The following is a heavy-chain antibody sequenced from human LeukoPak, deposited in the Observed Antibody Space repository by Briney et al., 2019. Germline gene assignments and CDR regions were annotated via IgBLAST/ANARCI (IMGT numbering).Heavy chain of an antibody. Sequence: MTSETLSLTCTVSGGSISSYYWSWIRQPPGKGLEWIGYIYYSGSTNYNPSLKSRVTISVDTSKNQFSLKLSSVTAADTAVYYCAGNRGYSYGYDYWGQGTLVTVSP. CDR2: IYYSGST. D-gene: IGHD5-18*01. CDR3: AGNRGYSYGYDY. J-gene: IGHJ4*02. V-gene: IGHV4-59*01. CDR1: GGSISSYY.